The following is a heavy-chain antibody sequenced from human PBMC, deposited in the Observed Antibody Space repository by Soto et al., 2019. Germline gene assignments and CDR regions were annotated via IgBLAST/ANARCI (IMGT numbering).Heavy chain of an antibody. Sequence: QVQLVQSGAEVKKPGSSVKVSCMASGGTFSSYAISWVRQAPGQGLEWMGGIIPIFGTANYAQKFQGRVTITAXXSXSXXYMELSSLRSEDTAVYYCASGETRGITGYYYGMDVWGQGTTVTVSS. CDR2: IIPIFGTA. CDR3: ASGETRGITGYYYGMDV. CDR1: GGTFSSYA. V-gene: IGHV1-69*12. J-gene: IGHJ6*02. D-gene: IGHD1-20*01.